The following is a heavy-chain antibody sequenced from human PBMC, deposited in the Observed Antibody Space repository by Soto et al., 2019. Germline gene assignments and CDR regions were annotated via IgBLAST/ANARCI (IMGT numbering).Heavy chain of an antibody. CDR3: ARDCSGSRAALYYYSYGMDV. V-gene: IGHV3-30-3*01. Sequence: QVQLVESGGGVVQPGRSLRLSCAASGFTFSSYAMHWVRQAPGKGLEWVAVISYDGSNKYYADSVKGRFTISRDNSKNTLYLQMNSLRAEDTAVYYCARDCSGSRAALYYYSYGMDVWGQGTTVTVSS. CDR1: GFTFSSYA. D-gene: IGHD3-10*02. J-gene: IGHJ6*02. CDR2: ISYDGSNK.